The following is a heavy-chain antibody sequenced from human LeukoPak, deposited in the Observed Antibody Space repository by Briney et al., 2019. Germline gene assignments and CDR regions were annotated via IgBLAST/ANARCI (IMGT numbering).Heavy chain of an antibody. J-gene: IGHJ4*02. CDR1: GFTFSTYA. CDR2: ISDSGGST. D-gene: IGHD6-19*01. CDR3: AKDGLRSRWLTY. Sequence: GGSLRLSCAASGFTFSTYAMTWVRQAPGKGLEWVSGISDSGGSTYYIDSVKGRFTISRDSSKNTLYLQMNSLRTEDTAVYYCAKDGLRSRWLTYWGQGTLVTVSS. V-gene: IGHV3-23*01.